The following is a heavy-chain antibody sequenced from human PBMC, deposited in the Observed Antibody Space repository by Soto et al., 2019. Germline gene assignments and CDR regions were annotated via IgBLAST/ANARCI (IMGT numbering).Heavy chain of an antibody. V-gene: IGHV4-59*08. J-gene: IGHJ4*01. CDR1: RASITSYY. D-gene: IGHD3-22*01. CDR2: IYYSGST. CDR3: ASSYYSDSSGFYY. Sequence: SETLSLTCTVSRASITSYYWSWIRQPPGKGLEWIGNIYYSGSTNYNPSLKSRVTISIDTSKDQFSLKLSSVTAADTAVYYCASSYYSDSSGFYYWGHGTLVTV.